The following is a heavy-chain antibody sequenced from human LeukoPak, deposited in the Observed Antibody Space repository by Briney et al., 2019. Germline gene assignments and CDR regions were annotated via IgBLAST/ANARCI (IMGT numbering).Heavy chain of an antibody. CDR3: TRDKSRWELSPPLDY. CDR2: ITSSASYI. D-gene: IGHD1-26*01. J-gene: IGHJ4*02. Sequence: PGGSLRLSCAASGFTFSSYSMTWVRQAPGKGLEWVSSITSSASYIYYADSVKGRFTISRDNAKNSLYLQMNSLRADDTAVYYCTRDKSRWELSPPLDYWGQGTLVTVSS. CDR1: GFTFSSYS. V-gene: IGHV3-21*01.